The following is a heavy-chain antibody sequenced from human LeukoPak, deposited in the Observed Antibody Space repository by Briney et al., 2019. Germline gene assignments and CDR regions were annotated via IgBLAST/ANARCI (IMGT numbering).Heavy chain of an antibody. Sequence: ASEKVPCKASGYTFPSYGISWVRQAPGQGLEWMGWISAYNGNTNYAQKPQGRVTMTTDTSTSTAHMELRSLSSDDTAVYYCSRDRPSGSPRYKWFDPWGQGTLVTVSS. D-gene: IGHD1-26*01. J-gene: IGHJ5*02. CDR1: GYTFPSYG. CDR2: ISAYNGNT. V-gene: IGHV1-18*01. CDR3: SRDRPSGSPRYKWFDP.